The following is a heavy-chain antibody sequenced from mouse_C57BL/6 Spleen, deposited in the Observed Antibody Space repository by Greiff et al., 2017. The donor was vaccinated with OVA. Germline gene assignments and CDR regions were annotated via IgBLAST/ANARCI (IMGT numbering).Heavy chain of an antibody. CDR2: IDPETGGT. CDR1: GYTFTDYE. J-gene: IGHJ4*01. V-gene: IGHV1-15*01. D-gene: IGHD4-1*01. Sequence: VKLVESGAELVRPGASVTLSCKASGYTFTDYEMHWVKQTPVHGLEWIGAIDPETGGTAYNQKFKGKAILTADKSSSTAYMELLSLTSEDSAVYYCTRYLTGPYAMDYWGQGTSVTVSS. CDR3: TRYLTGPYAMDY.